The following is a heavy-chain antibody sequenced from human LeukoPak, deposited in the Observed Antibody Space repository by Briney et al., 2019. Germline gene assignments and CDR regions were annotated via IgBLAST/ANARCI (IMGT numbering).Heavy chain of an antibody. CDR3: ARDYNNYHFDY. D-gene: IGHD4-11*01. J-gene: IGHJ4*02. V-gene: IGHV3-30*02. CDR1: GFTFSNFG. Sequence: PGRSMRLSCAASGFTFSNFGMHWVRQAPGKGLEWVAFIRYDGGHKYYADSVKGRVTISRDNSKNTVHLQMNSLRTEDTAVYYCARDYNNYHFDYWGQGTLVTVSS. CDR2: IRYDGGHK.